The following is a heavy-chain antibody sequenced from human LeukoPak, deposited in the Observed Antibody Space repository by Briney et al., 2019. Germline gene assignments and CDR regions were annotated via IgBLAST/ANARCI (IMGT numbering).Heavy chain of an antibody. J-gene: IGHJ4*02. CDR3: ARGIGSYLGGYFDY. Sequence: GGSLRLSCAASRFTFDDYGMSWVRQAPGKGLEWVSGINWNGGSTGYADSVKGRFTISRDNAKNSLYLQMNSLRAEDTALYYCARGIGSYLGGYFDYWGQGTLVTVSS. V-gene: IGHV3-20*04. CDR1: RFTFDDYG. CDR2: INWNGGST. D-gene: IGHD1-26*01.